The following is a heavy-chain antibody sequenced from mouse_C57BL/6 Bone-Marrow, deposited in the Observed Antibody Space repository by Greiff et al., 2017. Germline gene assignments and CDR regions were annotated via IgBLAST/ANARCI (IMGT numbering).Heavy chain of an antibody. J-gene: IGHJ4*01. CDR1: GYTFTSYW. Sequence: VQGVESGTVLARPGASVKMSCKTSGYTFTSYWMHWVKQRPGQGLEWIGAIYPGNSDTSYNQKFKGKAKLTAVTSASTAYMELSSLTNEDSAVYYCTRSSYLFYAMDYWGQGTSVTVSS. D-gene: IGHD2-12*01. CDR2: IYPGNSDT. V-gene: IGHV1-5*01. CDR3: TRSSYLFYAMDY.